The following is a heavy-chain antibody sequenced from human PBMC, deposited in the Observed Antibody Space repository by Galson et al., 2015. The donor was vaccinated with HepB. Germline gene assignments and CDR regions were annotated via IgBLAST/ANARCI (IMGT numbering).Heavy chain of an antibody. J-gene: IGHJ3*02. CDR2: MNPNSGNT. CDR1: GYTFTSYD. V-gene: IGHV1-8*01. D-gene: IGHD6-19*01. CDR3: ARGAVAGTHWAFDI. Sequence: SVKVSCKASGYTFTSYDINWVRQATGQGLEWMGWMNPNSGNTGYAQKFQGRVTMTRNTSISTAYMELSSLRSEDTAVYYCARGAVAGTHWAFDIWGQGTMVTVSS.